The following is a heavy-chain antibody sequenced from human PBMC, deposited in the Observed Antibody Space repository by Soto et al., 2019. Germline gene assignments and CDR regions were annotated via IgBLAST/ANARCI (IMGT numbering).Heavy chain of an antibody. V-gene: IGHV4-31*03. CDR3: AASCVACGGFNYYGMDV. CDR1: GGSISSGGYY. J-gene: IGHJ6*02. CDR2: IYYSGTT. Sequence: QVQLLESGPGLVKPSQTLSLTCTVSGGSISSGGYYWYWIRQHPGKGLEWIGYIYYSGTTYYNPSLKSRVTISVDTSKNQFSLKLSSVTAADTAVYYCAASCVACGGFNYYGMDVWGQGTTVTVSS. D-gene: IGHD2-21*01.